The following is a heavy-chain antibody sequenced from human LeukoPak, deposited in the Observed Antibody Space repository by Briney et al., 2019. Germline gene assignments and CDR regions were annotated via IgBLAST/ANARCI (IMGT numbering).Heavy chain of an antibody. V-gene: IGHV4-59*01. CDR3: ARGRITVASTGAFDI. CDR1: GGSISSYY. J-gene: IGHJ3*02. D-gene: IGHD6-13*01. CDR2: IYYTGST. Sequence: PSETLSPTCTVSGGSISSYYWNWIRQPPGKGLEWIGFIYYTGSTSYNPSLKSRGTISVDTSKNQFALNLNSVTAADTAVYYCARGRITVASTGAFDIWAQSTIVPVS.